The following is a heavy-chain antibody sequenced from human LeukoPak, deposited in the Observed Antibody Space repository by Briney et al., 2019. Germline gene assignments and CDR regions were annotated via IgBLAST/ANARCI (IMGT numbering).Heavy chain of an antibody. CDR1: GYTFTSHG. Sequence: GASVKVSCKASGYTFTSHGISWVRQAPGQGLEWMGWISAYNGNTNYAQKLQGRVTMTTDTSTSTAYMELRSLRSDDTAVYYCARDRRPSYYGSGSYYIGPEGAFDIWGQGTMVTVSS. V-gene: IGHV1-18*01. D-gene: IGHD3-10*01. J-gene: IGHJ3*02. CDR2: ISAYNGNT. CDR3: ARDRRPSYYGSGSYYIGPEGAFDI.